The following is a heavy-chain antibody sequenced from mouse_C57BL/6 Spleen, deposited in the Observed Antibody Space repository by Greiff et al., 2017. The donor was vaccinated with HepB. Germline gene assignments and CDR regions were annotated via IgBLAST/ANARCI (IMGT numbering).Heavy chain of an antibody. CDR3: ARYYYGGDYVAY. D-gene: IGHD1-1*02. Sequence: QVQLQQSGAELARPGASVKLSCKASGYTFTSYGISWVKQRTGQGLEWIGEIYPRSGNTYYNEKFKGKATLTADKSSSTAYMELRSLTSEDSAVYFCARYYYGGDYVAYWGQGTLVTVSA. V-gene: IGHV1-81*01. CDR1: GYTFTSYG. J-gene: IGHJ3*01. CDR2: IYPRSGNT.